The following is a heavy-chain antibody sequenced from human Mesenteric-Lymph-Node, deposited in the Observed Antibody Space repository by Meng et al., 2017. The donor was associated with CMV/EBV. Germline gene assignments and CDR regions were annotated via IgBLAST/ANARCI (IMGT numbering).Heavy chain of an antibody. J-gene: IGHJ5*02. V-gene: IGHV4-59*01. Sequence: SETLSLTCTVSGGSISSYYWSWIRQPPGKGLEWIGYIYYSGSTNYNPSLKSRVTISVDTSKNQFSLKLSSVTAADTAVYYCARGNLATIFGVVTSVYPRGWFDPWGQGTLVTVSS. D-gene: IGHD3-3*01. CDR1: GGSISSYY. CDR3: ARGNLATIFGVVTSVYPRGWFDP. CDR2: IYYSGST.